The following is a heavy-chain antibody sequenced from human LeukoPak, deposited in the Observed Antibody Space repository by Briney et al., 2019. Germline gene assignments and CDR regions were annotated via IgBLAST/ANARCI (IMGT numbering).Heavy chain of an antibody. CDR1: GASINNYY. Sequence: SETLSLTCTVSGASINNYYWSWIRRPPGKGLEWIGYIYSSGTATYNPSLKSRVTMSVDTSKNQFSLTMISVTAADTAVYYCARVEGGSYLDYWGQETLVTVSS. CDR3: ARVEGGSYLDY. V-gene: IGHV4-59*01. CDR2: IYSSGTA. D-gene: IGHD1-26*01. J-gene: IGHJ4*02.